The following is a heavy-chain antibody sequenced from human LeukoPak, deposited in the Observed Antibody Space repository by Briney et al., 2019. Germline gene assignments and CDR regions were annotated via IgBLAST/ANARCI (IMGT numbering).Heavy chain of an antibody. CDR1: GFTFSSYA. J-gene: IGHJ4*02. CDR2: ISGSGGST. CDR3: AKPGYGSGWYVYFDY. D-gene: IGHD6-19*01. Sequence: GGSLRLSCAASGFTFSSYAMSWVRQAPGKGLEWVSAISGSGGSTYYADSVKGRFTISRDNSKNTLYLQMNSLRAEDTAVYYRAKPGYGSGWYVYFDYWGQGTLVTVSS. V-gene: IGHV3-23*01.